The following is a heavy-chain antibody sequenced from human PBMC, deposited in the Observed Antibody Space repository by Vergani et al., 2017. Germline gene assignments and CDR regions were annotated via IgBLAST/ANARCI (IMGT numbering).Heavy chain of an antibody. CDR3: ARGYCSGGSCYSGYYYMDV. D-gene: IGHD2-15*01. Sequence: EVQLLESGGGLVQPGGSLRLSCAASGFTFSSYAMSWVRQAPGKGLEWVSAISGSGGSTYYADSVKGRFTISRDNAKNSLYLQMNSLRAEDTAVYYCARGYCSGGSCYSGYYYMDVWGKGTTVTVSS. CDR1: GFTFSSYA. CDR2: ISGSGGST. V-gene: IGHV3-23*01. J-gene: IGHJ6*03.